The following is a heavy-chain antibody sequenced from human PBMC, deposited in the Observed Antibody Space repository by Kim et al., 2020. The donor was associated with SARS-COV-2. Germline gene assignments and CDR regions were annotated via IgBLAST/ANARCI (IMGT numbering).Heavy chain of an antibody. D-gene: IGHD4-17*01. J-gene: IGHJ6*02. Sequence: GGSLRLSCAASGFTFSSYSMNWVRQAPGKGLEWVSSISSSSSYIYYADSVKGRFTISRDNAKNSLYLQMNSLRAEDTAVYYCARDSDDWRTTVTVMDVWGQGTTVTVSS. CDR2: ISSSSSYI. V-gene: IGHV3-21*01. CDR3: ARDSDDWRTTVTVMDV. CDR1: GFTFSSYS.